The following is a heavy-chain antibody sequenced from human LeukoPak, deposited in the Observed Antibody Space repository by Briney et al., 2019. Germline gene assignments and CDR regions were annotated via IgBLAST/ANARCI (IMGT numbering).Heavy chain of an antibody. CDR1: GYTFTGYY. V-gene: IGHV1-2*02. J-gene: IGHJ4*02. CDR3: ATSSPRGGNSLGSF. Sequence: ASVKVSCKASGYTFTGYYIHWVRQAPGQGLEWMGCINPNSGVTNYAQKFQGGVTMTRDTSISTAYMELSRLKSDDTAVYYCATSSPRGGNSLGSFWGQGTLVTVSS. CDR2: INPNSGVT. D-gene: IGHD4-23*01.